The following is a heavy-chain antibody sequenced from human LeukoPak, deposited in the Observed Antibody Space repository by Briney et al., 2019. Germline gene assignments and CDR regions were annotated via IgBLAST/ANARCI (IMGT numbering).Heavy chain of an antibody. CDR3: ARDSYGTTFDY. CDR1: GFTFSDYN. CDR2: IKQDGSEK. J-gene: IGHJ4*02. Sequence: GGSLRLSCAASGFTFSDYNMNWVRQAPGKGLEWVGQIKQDGSEKYYVDSVRGRFTISRDNAKNSLYLQMNSLRAEDTAVYYCARDSYGTTFDYWGQGTLVTVSS. D-gene: IGHD1-7*01. V-gene: IGHV3-7*01.